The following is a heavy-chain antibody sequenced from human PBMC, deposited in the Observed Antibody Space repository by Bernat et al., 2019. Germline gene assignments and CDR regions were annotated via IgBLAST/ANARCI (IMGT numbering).Heavy chain of an antibody. D-gene: IGHD2-8*01. V-gene: IGHV3-21*05. CDR1: GFTFSTYG. CDR3: ARDGLVYARSSYRDF. Sequence: EVQLVESGGGLVKPGESLRLSCAASGFTFSTYGMNWVRQAPGKGLEWISYINDVSSHIYYADSVRGRFTISRDNAKNSLYLQMNSLRDEETAVYYGARDGLVYARSSYRDFWGKGATVTVSS. J-gene: IGHJ6*03. CDR2: INDVSSHI.